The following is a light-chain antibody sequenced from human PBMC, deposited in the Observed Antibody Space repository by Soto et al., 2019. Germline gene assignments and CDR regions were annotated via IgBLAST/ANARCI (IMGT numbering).Light chain of an antibody. Sequence: QSALTQPASVSGSPGQSITISCTGTSSDVGGYDLVSWYQQHPGKAPKLIIYEGSKRPSGISNRFSGSKSGNTASLTISGLQAEDEADYYCSSYRSGGTFVFGSGTKLTVL. V-gene: IGLV2-14*02. J-gene: IGLJ1*01. CDR1: SSDVGGYDL. CDR3: SSYRSGGTFV. CDR2: EGS.